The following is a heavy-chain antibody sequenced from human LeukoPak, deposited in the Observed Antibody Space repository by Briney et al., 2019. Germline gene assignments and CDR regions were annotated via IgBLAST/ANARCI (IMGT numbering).Heavy chain of an antibody. J-gene: IGHJ4*02. D-gene: IGHD6-19*01. CDR1: GITFSDKY. CDR3: AKVRERQWLYYFDY. Sequence: GGSLRLSCAASGITFSDKYMSWVRQAPGKGLECVSLIYGGGDTYHADSVKGRFTISRDNSKNTLYLQMNSLRAEDTAVYYCAKVRERQWLYYFDYWGQGTLVTVSS. CDR2: IYGGGDT. V-gene: IGHV3-53*01.